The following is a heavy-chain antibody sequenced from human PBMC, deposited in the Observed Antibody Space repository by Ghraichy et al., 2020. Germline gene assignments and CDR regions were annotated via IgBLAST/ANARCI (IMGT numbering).Heavy chain of an antibody. D-gene: IGHD6-19*01. CDR3: AKVNGWSNSYFDL. J-gene: IGHJ2*01. V-gene: IGHV3-23*01. CDR1: GFTFSNYA. Sequence: GGSLRLSCAASGFTFSNYAMSWVRQAPGKGLEWVSAISASGGSTYYADSVKGRFTISRDNSKNTLYLQMNSLRAEDTAVYFCAKVNGWSNSYFDLWGRGTLVTVSS. CDR2: ISASGGST.